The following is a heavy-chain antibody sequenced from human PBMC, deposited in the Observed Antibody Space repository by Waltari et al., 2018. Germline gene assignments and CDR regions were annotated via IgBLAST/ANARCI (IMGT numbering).Heavy chain of an antibody. Sequence: QVQLQQWGAGLLKPSETLSLTCAAYGGSFSGYYWSWTRQPPGQGLGRIGEINHSGSTNYNPSLKSRVTISVDTSKNQFSLKLSSVTAADTAVYYCARGPLYCSSTSCYFFWDYYGMDVWGQGTTVTVSS. CDR1: GGSFSGYY. D-gene: IGHD2-2*01. CDR3: ARGPLYCSSTSCYFFWDYYGMDV. J-gene: IGHJ6*02. V-gene: IGHV4-34*01. CDR2: INHSGST.